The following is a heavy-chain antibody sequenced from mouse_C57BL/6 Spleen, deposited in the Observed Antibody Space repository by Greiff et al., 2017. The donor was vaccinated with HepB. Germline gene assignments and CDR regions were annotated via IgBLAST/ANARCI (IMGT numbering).Heavy chain of an antibody. D-gene: IGHD2-1*01. CDR2: IYIGNGYT. V-gene: IGHV1-58*01. J-gene: IGHJ4*01. CDR1: GYTFTSYG. Sequence: EVKLMESGAELVRPGSSVKMSCKTSGYTFTSYGINWVKQRPGQGLEWIGYIYIGNGYTEYNEKFKGKATLTSDTSSSTAYMQLSSLTSEDSAIYFCARGEDMVTTWDLGYAMDYGGQGTSVTVSS. CDR3: ARGEDMVTTWDLGYAMDY.